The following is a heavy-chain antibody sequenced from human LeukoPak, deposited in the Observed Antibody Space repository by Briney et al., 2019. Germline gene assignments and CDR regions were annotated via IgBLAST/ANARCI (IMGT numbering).Heavy chain of an antibody. D-gene: IGHD3-3*01. Sequence: GGSLRLSCAASGFTFSSYSMNWVRQAPGKGLEWVSYISSSSSTIYYADSVKGRFTISRDNAKNSLYLQMNSLRAEDTAVYYCARGTRFLEWLFSEFDYWGQGTLVTVSS. CDR1: GFTFSSYS. CDR3: ARGTRFLEWLFSEFDY. J-gene: IGHJ4*02. CDR2: ISSSSSTI. V-gene: IGHV3-48*01.